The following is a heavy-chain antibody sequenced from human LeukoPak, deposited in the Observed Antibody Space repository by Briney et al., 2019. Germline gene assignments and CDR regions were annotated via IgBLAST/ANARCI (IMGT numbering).Heavy chain of an antibody. CDR3: ARLSYYYDSSGYRNWFDP. D-gene: IGHD3-22*01. CDR1: GGSISSYY. V-gene: IGHV4-4*09. CDR2: IYTSGST. J-gene: IGHJ5*02. Sequence: PSETLSLTCTVSGGSISSYYWSWIRQPPGKGPEWIGYIYTSGSTNYNPSLKSRVTISVDTSKNQFSLKLSSVTAADTAVYYCARLSYYYDSSGYRNWFDPWGQGTLVTVSS.